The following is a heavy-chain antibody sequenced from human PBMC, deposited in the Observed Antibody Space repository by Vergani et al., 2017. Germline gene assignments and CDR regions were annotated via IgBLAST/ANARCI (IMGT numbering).Heavy chain of an antibody. V-gene: IGHV3-33*01. J-gene: IGHJ5*02. CDR3: ARDLRLLYNRFDP. CDR2: TWYDGNNK. CDR1: GFTFNKYG. Sequence: QVQLVESGGGVVQPGRSLRLSCAASGFTFNKYGMHWVRQAPGKELEWVAVTWYDGNNKQYADSVKGRFTISRDNSKSTMYLQMNSLRDEDTGVYYCARDLRLLYNRFDPWGQGTLVTVSS. D-gene: IGHD1-14*01.